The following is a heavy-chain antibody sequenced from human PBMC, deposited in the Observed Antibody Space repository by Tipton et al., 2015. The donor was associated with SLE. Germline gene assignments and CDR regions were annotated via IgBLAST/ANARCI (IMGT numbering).Heavy chain of an antibody. J-gene: IGHJ6*03. D-gene: IGHD6-13*01. Sequence: TLSLTCGVSGGPFNGFFWTWIRQPTGKGLEWIGEINYSGNTNNNPSLKSRVTISVDTSKNQFSLKLSSVTAADTAVYYCARIGAYTSSWYYYYMDVWGKGTTVTVSS. CDR1: GGPFNGFF. CDR2: INYSGNT. CDR3: ARIGAYTSSWYYYYMDV. V-gene: IGHV4-34*01.